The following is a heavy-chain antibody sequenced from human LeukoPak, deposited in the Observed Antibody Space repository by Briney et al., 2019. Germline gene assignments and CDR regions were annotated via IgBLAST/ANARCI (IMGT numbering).Heavy chain of an antibody. J-gene: IGHJ4*02. CDR3: ASSYCSSTSCYWSLDY. CDR1: GFTFSSYW. Sequence: GGSLRLSCAASGFTFSSYWMSWVRQAPGKGLEWVANIMQDGSEKYYVDSVKGRFTISRDNAKNSLYLQMNSLRAEDTAVYYCASSYCSSTSCYWSLDYWGQGTLVTVSS. D-gene: IGHD2-2*01. V-gene: IGHV3-7*03. CDR2: IMQDGSEK.